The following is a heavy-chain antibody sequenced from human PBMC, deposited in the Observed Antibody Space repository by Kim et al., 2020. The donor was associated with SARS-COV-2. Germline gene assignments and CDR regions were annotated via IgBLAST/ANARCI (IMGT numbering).Heavy chain of an antibody. V-gene: IGHV6-1*01. J-gene: IGHJ4*02. CDR3: ARDHVVQLWSYLDY. Sequence: AVAVKSRITINPDTSKNQFSLQLNSVTPEDTAVYYCARDHVVQLWSYLDYWGQGTLVTVSS. D-gene: IGHD5-18*01.